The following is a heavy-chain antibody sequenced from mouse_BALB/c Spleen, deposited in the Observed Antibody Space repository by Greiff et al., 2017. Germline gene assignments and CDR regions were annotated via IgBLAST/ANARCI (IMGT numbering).Heavy chain of an antibody. J-gene: IGHJ1*01. CDR3: ARGDFDV. CDR2: ISYSGST. V-gene: IGHV3-2*02. Sequence: DVQLQESGPGLVKPSQSLSLTCTVTGYSITSDYAWNWIRQFPGNKLEWMGYISYSGSTSYNPSLKSRISITRDTSKNQFFLQLNSVTTEDTATYYCARGDFDVWGAGTTVTVSS. CDR1: GYSITSDYA.